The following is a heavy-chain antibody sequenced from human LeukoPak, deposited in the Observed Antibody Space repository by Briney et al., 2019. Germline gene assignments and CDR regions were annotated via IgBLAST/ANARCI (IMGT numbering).Heavy chain of an antibody. Sequence: GGSLRLSCAASGFTFSSYEMNWVRQAPGKGLEWVSYISSSGSTIYFADSVKGRFTISRDNAKNSLYLQMNSLRAEDTAVYYCAELGITMIGGVWGEGTTVTISS. CDR3: AELGITMIGGV. CDR1: GFTFSSYE. J-gene: IGHJ6*04. D-gene: IGHD3-10*02. V-gene: IGHV3-48*03. CDR2: ISSSGSTI.